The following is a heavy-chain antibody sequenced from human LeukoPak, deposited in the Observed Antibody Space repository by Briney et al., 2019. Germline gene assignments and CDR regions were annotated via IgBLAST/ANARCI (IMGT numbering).Heavy chain of an antibody. Sequence: PSETLSLTCTVSGYSISSGYYWAWIRQPPGKGLEWIGSIFHTGSTYHNPSLKSRVTISVDTSKNQFSLKLNSVTAADTAVYYCAREIRGYSYGYVDGGDYYFDYWGQGTLVTVSS. CDR1: GYSISSGYY. V-gene: IGHV4-38-2*02. CDR2: IFHTGST. D-gene: IGHD5-18*01. J-gene: IGHJ4*02. CDR3: AREIRGYSYGYVDGGDYYFDY.